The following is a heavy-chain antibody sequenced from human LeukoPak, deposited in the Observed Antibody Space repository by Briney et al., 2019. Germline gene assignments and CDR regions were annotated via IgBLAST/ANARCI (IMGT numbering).Heavy chain of an antibody. CDR1: GGSISSSSYY. V-gene: IGHV4-39*01. CDR3: ARIQTIVVVPAANFDY. CDR2: IYYSGST. Sequence: SETLSLTCTVSGGSISSSSYYRGWIRQPPGKGLEWIGSIYYSGSTYYNPSLKSRVTISVDTSKNQFSLKLSSVTAADTAVYYCARIQTIVVVPAANFDYWGQGTLVTVSS. D-gene: IGHD2-2*01. J-gene: IGHJ4*02.